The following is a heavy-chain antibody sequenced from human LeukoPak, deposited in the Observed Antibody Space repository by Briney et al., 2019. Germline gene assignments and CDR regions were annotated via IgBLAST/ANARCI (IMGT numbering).Heavy chain of an antibody. D-gene: IGHD3-9*01. J-gene: IGHJ4*02. CDR1: GFTFSSYE. V-gene: IGHV3-23*01. CDR3: AKGVSSDWLSFDY. CDR2: ICVSGGST. Sequence: GGSLRLSCAASGFTFSSYEMSWVRQAPGKGLEWVSAICVSGGSTYYADSVRGRFTISRDNSKNTPDLQMNRLRAEDTAVYYCAKGVSSDWLSFDYWGQGTLVTVSS.